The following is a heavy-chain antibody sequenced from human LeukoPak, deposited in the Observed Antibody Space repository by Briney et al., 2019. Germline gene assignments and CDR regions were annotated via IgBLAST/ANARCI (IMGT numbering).Heavy chain of an antibody. Sequence: ASVKVSCKASGYTSTSYDIKSVRQATGHGLEWRGWMNPNSGNTRYTQKFQGRVTMTRNTSISTDYKELSSMRSEDPAVYYCASQYDDILTGYSYYYYYYGMDVWGQGTTVTVSS. V-gene: IGHV1-8*01. CDR2: MNPNSGNT. D-gene: IGHD3-9*01. J-gene: IGHJ6*02. CDR3: ASQYDDILTGYSYYYYYYGMDV. CDR1: GYTSTSYD.